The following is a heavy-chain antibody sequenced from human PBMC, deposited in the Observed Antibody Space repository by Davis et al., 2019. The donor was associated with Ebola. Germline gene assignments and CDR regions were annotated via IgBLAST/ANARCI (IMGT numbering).Heavy chain of an antibody. D-gene: IGHD4-11*01. CDR2: IYYSGST. CDR1: GGPISSYY. CDR3: ARDMMTTVTTAYYYYYYGMDV. V-gene: IGHV4-59*12. J-gene: IGHJ6*02. Sequence: PSEPLSLPCTVSGGPISSYYWRWIRQQPGKGLEWFGYIYYSGSTYYNPSLKSRVTISVDTSKNQFSLKLSSVTAADTAVYYCARDMMTTVTTAYYYYYYGMDVWDQGTTVTVSS.